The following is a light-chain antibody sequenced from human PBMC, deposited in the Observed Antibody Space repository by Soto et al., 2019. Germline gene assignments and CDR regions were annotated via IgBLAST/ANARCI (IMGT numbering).Light chain of an antibody. J-gene: IGLJ2*01. CDR2: YDS. CDR1: NIGSKS. Sequence: SYELTQPTSVSVAPGKTARITCGGNNIGSKSVHWYQQKPGQAPVLVIYYDSDRPSGIPERFSGSNSGNTATLTISRVEAGDEADYYCQVWDSSMGVFGGGTKVTVL. V-gene: IGLV3-21*04. CDR3: QVWDSSMGV.